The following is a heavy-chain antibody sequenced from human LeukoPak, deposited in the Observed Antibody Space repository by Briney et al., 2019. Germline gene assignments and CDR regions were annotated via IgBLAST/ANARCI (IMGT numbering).Heavy chain of an antibody. CDR2: ISGSGGST. D-gene: IGHD6-13*01. V-gene: IGHV3-23*01. J-gene: IGHJ6*02. CDR3: ARDKKGIAAAGTIRYYYYGMDV. Sequence: GGSLRLSCAASGFTFSSYAMSWVRQAPGKGLEWVSAISGSGGSTYYADSVKGRFTISRDNSKNTLYLQMNSLRAEDTAVYYCARDKKGIAAAGTIRYYYYGMDVWGQGTTVTVSS. CDR1: GFTFSSYA.